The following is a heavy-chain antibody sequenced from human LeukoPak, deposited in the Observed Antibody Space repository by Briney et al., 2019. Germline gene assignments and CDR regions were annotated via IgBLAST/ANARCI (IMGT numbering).Heavy chain of an antibody. D-gene: IGHD2-2*01. J-gene: IGHJ4*02. CDR1: GFTFSSYS. V-gene: IGHV3-48*04. CDR3: ARDTTYQLLPFDY. Sequence: PGGSLRLSCAASGFTFSSYSMNWVRQAPGKGLEWVSYISSSSSTIYYADSVKGRFTISRDNAKNSLYLQMNSLRAEDTAVYYCARDTTYQLLPFDYWGQGTLVTVSS. CDR2: ISSSSSTI.